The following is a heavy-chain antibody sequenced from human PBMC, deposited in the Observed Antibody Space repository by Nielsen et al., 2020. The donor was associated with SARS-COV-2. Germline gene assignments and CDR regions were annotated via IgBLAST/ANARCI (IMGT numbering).Heavy chain of an antibody. CDR1: GFTVSSNY. Sequence: GESLKISCAASGFTVSSNYMSWVRQAPGKGLEWVSVIYSGGSTYYADSVKGRFTISRHNSKNTLYLQMNSLRAKDTAVYYCARAGDYGDPSYWYFDLWGRGTLVTVSS. V-gene: IGHV3-53*04. J-gene: IGHJ2*01. CDR3: ARAGDYGDPSYWYFDL. CDR2: IYSGGST. D-gene: IGHD4-17*01.